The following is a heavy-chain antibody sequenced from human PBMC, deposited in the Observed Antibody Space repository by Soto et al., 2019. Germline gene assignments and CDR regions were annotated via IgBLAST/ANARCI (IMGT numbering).Heavy chain of an antibody. D-gene: IGHD3-3*01. CDR3: ARDSPCFGADYYYYYGMDV. V-gene: IGHV3-48*02. CDR2: ISSSSSTI. CDR1: GFTFSSYS. Sequence: EVQLVESGGGLVQPGGSLRLSCAASGFTFSSYSMNWVRQAPGKGLEWVSYISSSSSTIYYADSVKGRFTISRDNAKNSLYLQMNSLRDEDTAVYYCARDSPCFGADYYYYYGMDVWGQGTTVTVSS. J-gene: IGHJ6*02.